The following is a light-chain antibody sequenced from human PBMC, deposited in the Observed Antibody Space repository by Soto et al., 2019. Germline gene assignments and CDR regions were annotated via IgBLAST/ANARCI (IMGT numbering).Light chain of an antibody. J-gene: IGKJ3*01. V-gene: IGKV3-15*01. CDR2: DAS. CDR1: QSVGYR. CDR3: QRYNNWPPFT. Sequence: EIVMTQSPATLSVSPGERATLSCRASQSVGYRLAWYQQKPGQAPRLLIYDASTRATGFPARFSGSGSGTEFTLTISSLQSEDFAVYYCQRYNNWPPFTFGPGTKVDIK.